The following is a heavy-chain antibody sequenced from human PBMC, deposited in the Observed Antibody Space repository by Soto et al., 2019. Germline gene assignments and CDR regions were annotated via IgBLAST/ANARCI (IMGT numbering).Heavy chain of an antibody. CDR2: IKSITDGGTT. V-gene: IGHV3-15*01. D-gene: IGHD2-2*01. CDR1: GFTFSHAW. J-gene: IGHJ3*02. Sequence: GGSLRLSCAASGFTFSHAWMTWVRQAPGKGLEWVGRIKSITDGGTTDYAAPVKGRFTISGDDSKNTLYLQMSSLKSEDTAVYYCTTMDKYHGPTDAFDIWGQGTMVTVSS. CDR3: TTMDKYHGPTDAFDI.